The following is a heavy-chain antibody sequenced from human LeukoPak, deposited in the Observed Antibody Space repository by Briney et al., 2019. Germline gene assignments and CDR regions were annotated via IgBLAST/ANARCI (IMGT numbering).Heavy chain of an antibody. D-gene: IGHD3-22*01. V-gene: IGHV1-8*01. CDR2: MNPNSGNT. J-gene: IGHJ4*02. CDR1: GYTFTNYD. Sequence: ASVKVSCKASGYTFTNYDINWVRQATGQGLEWMGWMNPNSGNTGYAQEFQGRVTMTRNTSISTAYMELSSLRAEDTAVYYCATSYQTLSSGYYLSSYYFDYWGQGTLVTVSS. CDR3: ATSYQTLSSGYYLSSYYFDY.